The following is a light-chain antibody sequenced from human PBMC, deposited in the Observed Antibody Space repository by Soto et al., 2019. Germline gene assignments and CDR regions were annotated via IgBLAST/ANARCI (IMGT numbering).Light chain of an antibody. J-gene: IGKJ1*01. CDR3: QPSNNWPPT. CDR2: SAS. CDR1: QSVSSK. Sequence: EIVMTQSPATLSVSPGERATLSCRAGQSVSSKLVWYQQKPGQAPRLLIFSASTRAAGVPARFSGSGSGTDFTLTISSLQSDDFEVYYCQPSNNWPPTLAQGTKVDIK. V-gene: IGKV3-15*01.